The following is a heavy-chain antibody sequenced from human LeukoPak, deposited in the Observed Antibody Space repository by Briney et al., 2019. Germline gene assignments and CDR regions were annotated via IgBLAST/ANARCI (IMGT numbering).Heavy chain of an antibody. Sequence: ASVKVSCKASGYTFTGYYMHWVRQAPGQGLEWMGRINPNSGGTNYAQKFQGRVTMTRDTSISTAYMELSRLRSDDTAVYYCARVLLGVPTITNWFDPWGQGTLVTVSS. CDR1: GYTFTGYY. CDR3: ARVLLGVPTITNWFDP. V-gene: IGHV1-2*06. J-gene: IGHJ5*02. D-gene: IGHD5-12*01. CDR2: INPNSGGT.